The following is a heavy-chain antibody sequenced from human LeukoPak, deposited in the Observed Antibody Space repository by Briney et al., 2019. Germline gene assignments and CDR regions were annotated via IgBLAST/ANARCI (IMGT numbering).Heavy chain of an antibody. CDR1: GYTFTSYD. Sequence: ASVKVSCKASGYTFTSYDINWVRQATGQGLEWMGWMNPNSGNTGYAQKFQGRVTMTRNTSISTACMELSSLRSEDTAVYYCARGPIAAAHADYWGQGTLVTVSS. CDR2: MNPNSGNT. D-gene: IGHD6-13*01. V-gene: IGHV1-8*01. J-gene: IGHJ4*02. CDR3: ARGPIAAAHADY.